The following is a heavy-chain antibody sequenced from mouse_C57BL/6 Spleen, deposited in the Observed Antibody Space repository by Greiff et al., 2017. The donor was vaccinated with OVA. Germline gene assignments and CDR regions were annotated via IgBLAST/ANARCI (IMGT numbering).Heavy chain of an antibody. CDR1: GYTFTSYW. V-gene: IGHV1-55*01. D-gene: IGHD2-1*01. CDR3: ARTPIYYGNRGDYFDY. J-gene: IGHJ2*01. CDR2: IYPGSGST. Sequence: QVQLQQPGAELVKPGASVKMSCTASGYTFTSYWITWVKQRPGQGLEWIGDIYPGSGSTNYNEKFTSKATLTVDTSSSTAYMQLSSLTSEYSADYYGARTPIYYGNRGDYFDYWGQGTTLTVSS.